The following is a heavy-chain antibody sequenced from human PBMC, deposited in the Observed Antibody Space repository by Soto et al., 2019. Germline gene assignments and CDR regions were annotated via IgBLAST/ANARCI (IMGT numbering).Heavy chain of an antibody. D-gene: IGHD1-26*01. J-gene: IGHJ5*01. Sequence: QLQLQESGPGLVKPSETLSLTCTVSGGSIDSSNYWGWIRQPPGKGLEWIGSIYYNGNTYYNSYLKSRVTISVDTSKNQFSLTMSSVTAADTAVYYCTRQPSSGRVWFDPWGQGTLVTVSS. CDR1: GGSIDSSNY. V-gene: IGHV4-39*01. CDR2: IYYNGNT. CDR3: TRQPSSGRVWFDP.